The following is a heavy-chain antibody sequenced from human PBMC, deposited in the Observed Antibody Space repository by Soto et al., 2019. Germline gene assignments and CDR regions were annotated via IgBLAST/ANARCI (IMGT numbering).Heavy chain of an antibody. V-gene: IGHV4-34*01. J-gene: IGHJ6*02. CDR1: GGSFSGYY. Sequence: KPSETLSLTCAVYGGSFSGYYWSWIRQPPGKGLEWIGEINHSGSTNYNPSLKSRVTISVDTSKNQFSLKLSSVTAADTAVYYCGRDSYYDYVWGSYRNGMDVWGQGTTVTVSS. D-gene: IGHD3-16*02. CDR2: INHSGST. CDR3: GRDSYYDYVWGSYRNGMDV.